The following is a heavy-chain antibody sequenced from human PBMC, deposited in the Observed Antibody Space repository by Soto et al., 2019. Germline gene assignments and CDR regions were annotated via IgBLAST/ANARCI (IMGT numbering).Heavy chain of an antibody. CDR2: ISAYNYNT. J-gene: IGHJ5*02. CDR1: GKTFPGIV. D-gene: IGHD1-26*01. Sequence: QVQLVQSGAEVKKPGASVKVSCKASGKTFPGIVLAWWRQAPGQGLEWMGRISAYNYNTNYAQKLQGRVTMTTDTSTSTAYMELRSLRSDDTAVYYCARVVGALGHWFDPWGQGTLVTVSS. V-gene: IGHV1-18*01. CDR3: ARVVGALGHWFDP.